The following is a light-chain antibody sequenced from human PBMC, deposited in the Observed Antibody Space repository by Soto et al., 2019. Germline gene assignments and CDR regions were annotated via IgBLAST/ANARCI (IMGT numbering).Light chain of an antibody. V-gene: IGKV3-20*01. CDR3: QQHGSSPWT. CDR1: QSVSSY. Sequence: EIVLTQSPATLSLSPGEGVTLSCRASQSVSSYLAWYQQKPGQAPRLLIYDASNRATGIPDRFSGSGSGTDFTLTISRLEPEDFAVYFCQQHGSSPWTFGQGTKV. J-gene: IGKJ1*01. CDR2: DAS.